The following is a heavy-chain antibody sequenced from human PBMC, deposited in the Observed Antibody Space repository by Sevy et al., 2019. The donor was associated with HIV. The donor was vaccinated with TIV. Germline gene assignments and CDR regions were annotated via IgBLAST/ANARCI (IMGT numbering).Heavy chain of an antibody. CDR3: ARDWRSGYDPSYGMDV. D-gene: IGHD5-12*01. CDR1: GFTFSDYY. Sequence: GGSLRLSCAASGFTFSDYYMSWIRQAPGKGLEWVSYISSSGSTIYYADSVKGRFTISRDNAKNPLYLQMNSLRAEDTAVYYCARDWRSGYDPSYGMDVWGQGTTVTVSS. CDR2: ISSSGSTI. J-gene: IGHJ6*02. V-gene: IGHV3-11*01.